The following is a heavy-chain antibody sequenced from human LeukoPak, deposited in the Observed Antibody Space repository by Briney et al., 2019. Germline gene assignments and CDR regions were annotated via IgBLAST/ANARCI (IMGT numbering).Heavy chain of an antibody. Sequence: SETLSLTCTMSGGSISPYYWSWIRQPPGKGLEWIAYIFHGGTTKYNPSLKSRVAISLDTPKSQFSLKLHSVTAADTAVYYCARGGYYYLDVWGGGTTVTVSS. J-gene: IGHJ6*03. CDR3: ARGGYYYLDV. CDR2: IFHGGTT. V-gene: IGHV4-59*01. CDR1: GGSISPYY.